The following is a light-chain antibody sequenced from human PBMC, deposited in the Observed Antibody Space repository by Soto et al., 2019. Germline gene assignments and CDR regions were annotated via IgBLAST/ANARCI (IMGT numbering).Light chain of an antibody. CDR3: QQYGSAPCT. V-gene: IGKV3-20*01. CDR2: DAA. J-gene: IGKJ3*01. CDR1: QSVASSH. Sequence: EIVLTQAPGTLSLSPGERATLSCRASQSVASSHLAWNRQKPGQTPRLHIYDAASRATGIPDRVSGSGSGSDFTLTSSPLEPDGFAAYYCQQYGSAPCTFGPGAIV.